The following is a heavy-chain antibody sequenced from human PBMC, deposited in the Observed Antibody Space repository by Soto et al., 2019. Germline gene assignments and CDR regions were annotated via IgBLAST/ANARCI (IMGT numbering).Heavy chain of an antibody. CDR3: AAEGDRGSSKFDY. D-gene: IGHD1-26*01. CDR1: GFSFSTYG. Sequence: QVQMVESGGGVVQPGRSLRLSCAASGFSFSTYGMHWVRQAPGKGLEWMAVISNDGSNKYYADSVKGRFTISRDNSKDTVFLQMNSLRGEDTGVYYCAAEGDRGSSKFDYWGQGTLVTVST. J-gene: IGHJ4*02. CDR2: ISNDGSNK. V-gene: IGHV3-30*03.